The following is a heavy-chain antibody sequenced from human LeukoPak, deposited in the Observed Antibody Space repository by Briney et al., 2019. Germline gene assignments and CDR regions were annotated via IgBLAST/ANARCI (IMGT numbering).Heavy chain of an antibody. CDR3: ARLVVSSWYHEVLLGRDY. V-gene: IGHV4-61*09. CDR2: IYISGST. D-gene: IGHD6-13*01. Sequence: SETLSLTCTVSGGSISSGSYYWSWIRQPAGKGLEWIGHIYISGSTNYNPSLKSRVTISVDTSKNQFSLKLSSVTAADTAVYYCARLVVSSWYHEVLLGRDYWGQGTLVTVSS. J-gene: IGHJ4*02. CDR1: GGSISSGSYY.